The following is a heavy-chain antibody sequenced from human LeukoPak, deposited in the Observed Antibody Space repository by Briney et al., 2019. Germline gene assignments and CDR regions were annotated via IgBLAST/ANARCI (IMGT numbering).Heavy chain of an antibody. D-gene: IGHD3-22*01. Sequence: SETLSLTCTVSGGSIRSSYYYWSWIRQHPGKGLEWIGYIYYSGSTYYNPSLKSRVTISVDTSKNQFSLKLSSVTAADTAVYYCARESRNHYDSSPYFDYWGQGTLVTVSS. J-gene: IGHJ4*02. V-gene: IGHV4-31*03. CDR2: IYYSGST. CDR1: GGSIRSSYYY. CDR3: ARESRNHYDSSPYFDY.